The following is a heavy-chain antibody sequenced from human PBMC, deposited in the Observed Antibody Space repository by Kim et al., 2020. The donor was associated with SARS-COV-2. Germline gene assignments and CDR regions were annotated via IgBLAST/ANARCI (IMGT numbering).Heavy chain of an antibody. V-gene: IGHV6-1*01. J-gene: IGHJ3*02. CDR3: VRSRVSAFDI. CDR2: TYYMSRWYY. CDR1: GDSVSGNDIA. Sequence: SQTLSLTCAISGDSVSGNDIAWSWIRQSPSRGLEWLGRTYYMSRWYYDYALSVKHRITINPDTSENRFSLQLKSVTPDDTAVYYCVRSRVSAFDIWDQGTKVTVSS.